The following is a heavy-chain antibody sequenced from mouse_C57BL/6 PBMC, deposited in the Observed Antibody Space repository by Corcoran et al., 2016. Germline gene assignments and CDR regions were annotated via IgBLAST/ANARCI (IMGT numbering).Heavy chain of an antibody. D-gene: IGHD2-3*01. J-gene: IGHJ3*01. CDR1: GYTFTDYY. CDR3: AYDGYPAWFAY. V-gene: IGHV1-26*01. CDR2: INPNNGGT. Sequence: EVQLQQSGPELVKPGASVKISCKASGYTFTDYYMNWVKQSHGKSLEWIGDINPNNGGTSYNQKFKGKATLTVDKSSSTAYMELRSLTSEDSAVYYCAYDGYPAWFAYWGQGTLVTVSA.